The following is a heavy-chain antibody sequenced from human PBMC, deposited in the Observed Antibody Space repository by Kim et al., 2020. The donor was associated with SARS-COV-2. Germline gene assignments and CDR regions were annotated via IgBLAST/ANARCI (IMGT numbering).Heavy chain of an antibody. V-gene: IGHV4-59*01. CDR2: IYYSGST. CDR1: GGSISSYY. CDR3: ARDLHCSGGSCYQNWFDP. Sequence: SETLSLTCTVSGGSISSYYWSWIRQPPGKGLEWIGYIYYSGSTNYNPSLKSRVTISVDTSKNQFSLKLSSVTAADTAVYYCARDLHCSGGSCYQNWFDPWGQGTLVTVSS. J-gene: IGHJ5*02. D-gene: IGHD2-15*01.